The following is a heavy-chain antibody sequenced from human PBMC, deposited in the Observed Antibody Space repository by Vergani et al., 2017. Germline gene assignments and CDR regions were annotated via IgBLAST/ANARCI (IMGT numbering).Heavy chain of an antibody. CDR2: IKSDGSIT. CDR1: GFSFNSYW. D-gene: IGHD6-13*01. CDR3: AKDRGYSSSWYGYNWFDP. V-gene: IGHV3-74*03. Sequence: DVHLAESGGGFFQPGGSLRLSCSASGFSFNSYWMHWVRQVPGKGLLWVSRIKSDGSITAYADSVKGRFTISRDNAQNTLYLQMNSLRAEDTAVYYCAKDRGYSSSWYGYNWFDPWGQGTLVTVSS. J-gene: IGHJ5*02.